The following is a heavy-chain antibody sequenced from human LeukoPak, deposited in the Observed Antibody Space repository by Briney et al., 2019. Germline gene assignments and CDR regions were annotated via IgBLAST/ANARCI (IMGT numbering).Heavy chain of an antibody. V-gene: IGHV3-21*01. Sequence: PGGSLRLXCXXXXXTFSSYSMNWVRQAPGKGLEWVSSISSSSSYIYYADSVKGRFTISRDNAKNSLYLQMNSLRAEDTAVYYCASIAAAAHWGQGTLVTVSS. J-gene: IGHJ4*02. D-gene: IGHD6-13*01. CDR3: ASIAAAAH. CDR2: ISSSSSYI. CDR1: XXTFSSYS.